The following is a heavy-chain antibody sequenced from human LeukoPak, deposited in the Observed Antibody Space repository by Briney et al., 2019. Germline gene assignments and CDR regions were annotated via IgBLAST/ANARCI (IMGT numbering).Heavy chain of an antibody. CDR3: ARTGSGYDLY. Sequence: GGSLRLSCAASGFTFRDYYMNWIRQAPGKGLEWVSVIYSGGSTYYADSVKGRFTISRDNSKNTLYLQMNSLRAEDTAVYYCARTGSGYDLYWGQGTLVTVSS. V-gene: IGHV3-53*01. D-gene: IGHD5-12*01. CDR2: IYSGGST. CDR1: GFTFRDYY. J-gene: IGHJ4*02.